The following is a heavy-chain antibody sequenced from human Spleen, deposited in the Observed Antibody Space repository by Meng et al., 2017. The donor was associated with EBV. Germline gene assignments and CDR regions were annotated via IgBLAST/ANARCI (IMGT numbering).Heavy chain of an antibody. J-gene: IGHJ5*02. D-gene: IGHD3-16*01. CDR2: IYHSGSP. CDR1: VGSISSSNW. V-gene: IGHV4-4*02. Sequence: QVAIPGTGQGWMKPSGTLSPPCRFSVGSISSSNWWNWVRQAPGKGLEWIGEIYHSGSPSYNPSLESRVTISIDKSKNQVSLKLTSVTAADTAVYYCAQRERWGLDPWGQGTLVTVSS. CDR3: AQRERWGLDP.